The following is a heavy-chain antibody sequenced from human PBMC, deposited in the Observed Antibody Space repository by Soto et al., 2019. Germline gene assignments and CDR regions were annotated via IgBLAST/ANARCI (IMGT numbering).Heavy chain of an antibody. CDR2: IIPIFGTP. V-gene: IGHV1-69*06. Sequence: QVQLVQSGAEVKKPGSSVKVSCKPSGGTFNNYAISWVRQAPGQGLEWMGGIIPIFGTPNYAQKFQDRVTITADTSTSTAYMELSSLRFEDTAMFYCARSWRVAGTPFESWGQGTLIIVSS. CDR3: ARSWRVAGTPFES. D-gene: IGHD6-19*01. J-gene: IGHJ4*02. CDR1: GGTFNNYA.